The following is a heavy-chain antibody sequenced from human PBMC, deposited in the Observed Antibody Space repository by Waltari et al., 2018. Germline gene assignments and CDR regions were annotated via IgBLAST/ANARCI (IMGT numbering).Heavy chain of an antibody. CDR1: GFAFSSCA. V-gene: IGHV3-33*01. Sequence: QVQLVESGGGVVQPGRSLRLSCAASGFAFSSCAMHWVRQAPGKGLEWVAGIWSDGSYEYYADSVKGRFTVSRDNSKPALFVQMNSLRAEDTAVYYGARALGSGSFLIDCWGQGTLVTVSS. CDR3: ARALGSGSFLIDC. J-gene: IGHJ4*02. D-gene: IGHD3-10*01. CDR2: IWSDGSYE.